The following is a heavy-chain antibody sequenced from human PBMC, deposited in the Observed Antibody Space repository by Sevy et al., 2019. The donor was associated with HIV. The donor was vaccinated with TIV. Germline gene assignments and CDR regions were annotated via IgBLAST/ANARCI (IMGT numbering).Heavy chain of an antibody. CDR2: IWYDGSNK. CDR1: GFTFSSYG. CDR3: AKESPGYNYDSSGSLDY. J-gene: IGHJ4*02. Sequence: GSLRLSCAASGFTFSSYGMHWVRQAPGKGLEWVAVIWYDGSNKYYADSVKGRFTISRDNSKNTLYLQMNSLRAEDTAVYYCAKESPGYNYDSSGSLDYWGQGTLVTVSS. D-gene: IGHD3-22*01. V-gene: IGHV3-33*06.